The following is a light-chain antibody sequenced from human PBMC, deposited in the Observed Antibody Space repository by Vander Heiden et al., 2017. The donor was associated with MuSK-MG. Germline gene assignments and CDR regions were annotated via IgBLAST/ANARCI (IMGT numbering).Light chain of an antibody. V-gene: IGKV1-NL1*01. CDR3: QQYYRNPMWT. CDR2: SAS. CDR1: QGIRNS. J-gene: IGKJ1*01. Sequence: DIQMTQSPSSLSASVGDRVTITCRASQGIRNSLVWYQQKPGKAPKLLLYSASRLESGVPSRFSGSGYGTDYTLTISSRQPDDFAAYYCQQYYRNPMWTFGQRTKVEVK.